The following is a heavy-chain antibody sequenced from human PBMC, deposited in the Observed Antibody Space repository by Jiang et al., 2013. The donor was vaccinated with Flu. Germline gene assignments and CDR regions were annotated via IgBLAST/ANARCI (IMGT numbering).Heavy chain of an antibody. V-gene: IGHV1-24*01. Sequence: YTLTELSMHWVRQAPGKGLEWMGGFDPEDGETIYAQKFQGRVTMTEDTSTDTAYMELSSLRSEDTAVYYCATVLRYDSSGYYSVSPYYFDYWGQGTLVTVSS. J-gene: IGHJ4*02. D-gene: IGHD3-22*01. CDR3: ATVLRYDSSGYYSVSPYYFDY. CDR2: FDPEDGET. CDR1: YTLTELS.